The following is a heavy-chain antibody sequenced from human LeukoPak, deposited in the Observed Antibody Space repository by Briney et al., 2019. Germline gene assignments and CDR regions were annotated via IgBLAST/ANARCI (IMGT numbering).Heavy chain of an antibody. J-gene: IGHJ6*03. V-gene: IGHV1-69*13. D-gene: IGHD3-10*01. Sequence: ASVKVSCKASGGTFSSYAISWVRQAPGQGLEWMGGIIPIFGTANYAQKFQGRVTITADESTSTAYMELSSLRSEDTAVYYCAGVVAMVRGVISPLYYMDVWGKGTTVTVSS. CDR3: AGVVAMVRGVISPLYYMDV. CDR1: GGTFSSYA. CDR2: IIPIFGTA.